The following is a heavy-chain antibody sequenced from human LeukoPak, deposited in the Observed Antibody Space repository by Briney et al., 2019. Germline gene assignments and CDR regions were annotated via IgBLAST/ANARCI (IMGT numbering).Heavy chain of an antibody. J-gene: IGHJ4*02. CDR2: INHSGST. V-gene: IGHV4-34*01. CDR3: ARGAPTTYYDFWSGYSAPYYFDY. CDR1: GGSFSGYY. Sequence: SETLSLTCAVYGGSFSGYYWSWIRQPPGKGLEWIGEINHSGSTNYNPSLKSRVTISVDTSKNQFSLKLSSVTAADTAVYYCARGAPTTYYDFWSGYSAPYYFDYWGQGTLVTVSS. D-gene: IGHD3-3*01.